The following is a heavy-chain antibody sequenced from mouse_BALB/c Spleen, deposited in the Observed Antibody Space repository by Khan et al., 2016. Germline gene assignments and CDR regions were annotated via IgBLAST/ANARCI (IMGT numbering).Heavy chain of an antibody. V-gene: IGHV1-87*01. J-gene: IGHJ2*01. Sequence: QVQLQQSGAELARPGASVKLSCKASGYTFTSYWMQWVKQRPGQGLEWIGAIYPGDGYTRYTQKFKDKATLTADKSSSTAYMQLSSLASEDSAVYYCASDYGSSYDYFDYWGQGTPLTVSS. CDR1: GYTFTSYW. D-gene: IGHD1-1*01. CDR2: IYPGDGYT. CDR3: ASDYGSSYDYFDY.